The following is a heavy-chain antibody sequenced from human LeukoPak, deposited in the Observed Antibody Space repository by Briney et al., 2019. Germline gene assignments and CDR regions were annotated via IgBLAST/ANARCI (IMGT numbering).Heavy chain of an antibody. CDR2: ISYDGSNK. Sequence: GSLRLSCAASGFTFSSYAMHWVRQAPGKGLEWVAVISYDGSNKYYADSVKGRFTISGDNSKNTLYLQMNSLRAEGTAVYYSVRSGSYLLFDYWGQGTLVTVSS. CDR1: GFTFSSYA. D-gene: IGHD1-26*01. J-gene: IGHJ4*02. V-gene: IGHV3-30*04. CDR3: VRSGSYLLFDY.